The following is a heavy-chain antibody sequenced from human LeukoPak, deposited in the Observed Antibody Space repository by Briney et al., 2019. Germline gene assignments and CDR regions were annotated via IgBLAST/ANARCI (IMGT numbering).Heavy chain of an antibody. CDR3: ARGVSPSYSSVWNWVDAFGI. CDR1: GYTLTELS. CDR2: FYPEDGET. Sequence: ASVKVSCKVSGYTLTELSMHWVRQAPGKGLEWMGGFYPEDGETIYAQKFQGRVTMTEDTSTDTAYMELSSLRSEDTAVYYCARGVSPSYSSVWNWVDAFGIWGQGTVVTVSS. J-gene: IGHJ3*02. V-gene: IGHV1-24*01. D-gene: IGHD6-19*01.